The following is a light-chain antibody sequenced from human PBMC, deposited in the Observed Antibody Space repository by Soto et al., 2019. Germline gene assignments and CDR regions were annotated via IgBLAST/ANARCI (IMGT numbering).Light chain of an antibody. J-gene: IGKJ2*01. V-gene: IGKV1-39*01. CDR3: QQSYSTPYT. CDR2: AAS. CDR1: QNISSY. Sequence: DIQMTQSPSSLSASVGDRVTITCRASQNISSYLNWYQQKPGKAPKLLIYAASSLQSGVPSRFSGSGSGPDFTLTISSLQPEDFATYYCQQSYSTPYTFGQGTKLEIK.